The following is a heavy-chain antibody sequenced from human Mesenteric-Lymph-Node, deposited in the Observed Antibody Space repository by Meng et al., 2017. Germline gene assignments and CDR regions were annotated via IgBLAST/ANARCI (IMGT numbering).Heavy chain of an antibody. CDR3: VRNLGYSLGY. Sequence: LQESRPGLVTTSGLLSPTCGVSGASTSCGDWWSGVRQPPGKGLEWIGEMYDGGGTHYNPSLESRVTISVDKSKNQFSLKLTSVTAADTAVYYCVRNLGYSLGYWGPGSLVTVSS. D-gene: IGHD2-21*01. J-gene: IGHJ4*02. CDR1: GASTSCGDW. V-gene: IGHV4-4*02. CDR2: MYDGGGT.